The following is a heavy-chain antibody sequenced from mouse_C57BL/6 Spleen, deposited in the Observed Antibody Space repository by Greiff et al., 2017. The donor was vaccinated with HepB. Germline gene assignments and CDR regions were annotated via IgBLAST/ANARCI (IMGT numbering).Heavy chain of an antibody. V-gene: IGHV1-64*01. Sequence: VQLQQPGAELVKPGASVKLSCKASGYTFTSYWMHWVKQRPGQGLEWIGMIHPNSGSTNYNEKFKSKATLTVDKSSSTAYMQLSSLTSEDSAVYYCARDDVYYYAMDYWGQGTSVTVSS. J-gene: IGHJ4*01. CDR1: GYTFTSYW. CDR3: ARDDVYYYAMDY. D-gene: IGHD2-3*01. CDR2: IHPNSGST.